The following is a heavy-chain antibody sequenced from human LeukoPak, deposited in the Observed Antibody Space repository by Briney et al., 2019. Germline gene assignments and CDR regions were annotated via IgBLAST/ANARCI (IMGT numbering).Heavy chain of an antibody. Sequence: SETLSLTCTVSGGSISSYYWSWIRQPPGKGLEWIGEINHSGSTNYNPSLKSRVTISVDTSKNQFSLKLSSVTAADTAVSYCARGPLYYYGSGSPYSDYWGQGTLVTVSS. D-gene: IGHD3-10*01. V-gene: IGHV4-34*01. J-gene: IGHJ4*02. CDR2: INHSGST. CDR1: GGSISSYY. CDR3: ARGPLYYYGSGSPYSDY.